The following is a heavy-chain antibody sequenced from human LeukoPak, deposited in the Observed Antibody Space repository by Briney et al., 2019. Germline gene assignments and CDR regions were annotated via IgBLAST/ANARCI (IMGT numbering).Heavy chain of an antibody. CDR1: GFTFGGYA. Sequence: PGGSLRLSCVGSGFTFGGYAMSWVRQAPGQGLDWVSAISDSGGDTYSADSVKGRFIISRDNSKNTVNLQMNSLRAEDTAMYYCAKGSAAGRPYYFDYWGQGALVTVSS. D-gene: IGHD6-13*01. V-gene: IGHV3-23*01. CDR2: ISDSGGDT. CDR3: AKGSAAGRPYYFDY. J-gene: IGHJ4*02.